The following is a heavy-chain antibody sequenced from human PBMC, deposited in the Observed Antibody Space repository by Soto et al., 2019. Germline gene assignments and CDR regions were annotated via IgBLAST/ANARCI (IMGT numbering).Heavy chain of an antibody. CDR2: ISAYNGNT. CDR3: ARDSNYDSSFKVNWFDP. CDR1: GYTFTSYG. J-gene: IGHJ5*02. Sequence: GASVKVSCKASGYTFTSYGISWVRQAPGQGLEWMGWISAYNGNTNYAQKLQGRVTMTTDTSTSTAYMELRSLRSDDTAVYYCARDSNYDSSFKVNWFDPWGQGTLVTVSS. D-gene: IGHD3-22*01. V-gene: IGHV1-18*01.